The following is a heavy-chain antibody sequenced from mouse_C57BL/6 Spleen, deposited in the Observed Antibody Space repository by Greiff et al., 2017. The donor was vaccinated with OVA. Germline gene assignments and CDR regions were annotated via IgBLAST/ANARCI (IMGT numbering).Heavy chain of an antibody. CDR2: IDPSDSYS. D-gene: IGHD2-13*01. Sequence: QVQLQQPGAELVKPGASVKLSCKASGYTFTSYWMQWVKQRPGQGLEWIGEIDPSDSYSNYNQKFKGKATLTVDTSSSTANMQLSSLTSEDSAVDYCAERGGDYVFAYWGQGTLVTVSA. CDR3: AERGGDYVFAY. V-gene: IGHV1-50*01. J-gene: IGHJ3*01. CDR1: GYTFTSYW.